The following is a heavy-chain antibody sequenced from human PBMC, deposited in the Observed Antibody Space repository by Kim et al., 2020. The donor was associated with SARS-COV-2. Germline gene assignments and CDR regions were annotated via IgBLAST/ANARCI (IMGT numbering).Heavy chain of an antibody. J-gene: IGHJ4*02. D-gene: IGHD5-12*01. CDR1: GFTFSDYY. CDR3: ARDHVMEGYDLFDY. CDR2: ISSSSSYT. Sequence: GGSLRLSCAASGFTFSDYYMSWIRQAPGKGLEWVSYISSSSSYTNYADSVKGRFTISRDNAKNSLYLQMNSLRAEDTAVYYCARDHVMEGYDLFDYWGQGTLVTVSS. V-gene: IGHV3-11*06.